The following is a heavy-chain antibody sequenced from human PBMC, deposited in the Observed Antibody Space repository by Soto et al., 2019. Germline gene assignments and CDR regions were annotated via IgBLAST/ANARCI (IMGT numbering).Heavy chain of an antibody. D-gene: IGHD4-17*01. CDR1: GFTFGDYA. V-gene: IGHV3-49*04. Sequence: GGSLRLSCTASGFTFGDYAMSWVRQAPGKGLEWVGFIRSKAYGGTTEYAASEKGRFTISRDDSKSIAYLQMNSLKTEDTAVYYCTRDLPFDYGERYYYYGMDVWGQGTTVTVSS. CDR2: IRSKAYGGTT. CDR3: TRDLPFDYGERYYYYGMDV. J-gene: IGHJ6*02.